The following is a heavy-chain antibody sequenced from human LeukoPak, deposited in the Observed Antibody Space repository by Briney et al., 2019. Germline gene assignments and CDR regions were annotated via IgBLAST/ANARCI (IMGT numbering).Heavy chain of an antibody. D-gene: IGHD5-18*01. Sequence: SGPTLANPPQTLTLTCVFSGSALGTPGMCVCWIRQPPGKALEWLTLIDWDEDKYYSTSLKTRLTISKDASKNQLVLTMTNMDPVDTATYYCARSNGDTAMVDFDYWGQGTLVTVSS. CDR1: GSALGTPGMC. V-gene: IGHV2-70*01. J-gene: IGHJ4*02. CDR3: ARSNGDTAMVDFDY. CDR2: IDWDEDK.